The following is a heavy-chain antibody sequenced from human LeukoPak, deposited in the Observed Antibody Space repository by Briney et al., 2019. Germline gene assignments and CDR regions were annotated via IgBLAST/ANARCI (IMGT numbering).Heavy chain of an antibody. CDR1: GYTFTSYG. Sequence: ASVKVSCKASGYTFTSYGISWVRQAPGQGLEWMGWISAYNGNTNYAQKLQGRVTMTTDTSTSTAYMELRSLRSDDTAVYYCAKEYGSGSYYNGRFDYWGQGTLVTVSS. CDR2: ISAYNGNT. V-gene: IGHV1-18*01. CDR3: AKEYGSGSYYNGRFDY. J-gene: IGHJ4*02. D-gene: IGHD3-10*01.